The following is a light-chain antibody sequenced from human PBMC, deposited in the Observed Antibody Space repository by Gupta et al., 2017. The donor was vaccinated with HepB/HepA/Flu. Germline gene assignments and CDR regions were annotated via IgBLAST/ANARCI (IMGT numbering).Light chain of an antibody. CDR2: RNN. V-gene: IGLV10-54*02. CDR1: NNNVGHQG. J-gene: IGLJ3*02. Sequence: QAGLTQLPSVSKGLRQTATLTCTGNNNNVGHQGAAWLQQHQCHPPKLLSYRNNNRPSGISERFSSSRSGNTASLTITGLQPDDEADYYCSVLDNCRNIWGFGGGTKLTVL. CDR3: SVLDNCRNIWG.